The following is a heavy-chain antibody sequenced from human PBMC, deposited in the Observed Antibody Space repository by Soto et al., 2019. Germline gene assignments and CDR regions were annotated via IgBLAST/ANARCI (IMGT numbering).Heavy chain of an antibody. CDR1: GFTFSSYG. V-gene: IGHV3-23*01. CDR2: ISGSGGST. D-gene: IGHD6-13*01. Sequence: EVQLLESGGGLVQPGGSLRLSFAASGFTFSSYGMSWVRQAPGKGLEWVSGISGSGGSTYYADSVKGRFTISRDNPKNTLYLQMNSLRAEDTAVYYCAKEGRYSSSRGYFDYWGQGTLVTVS. CDR3: AKEGRYSSSRGYFDY. J-gene: IGHJ4*02.